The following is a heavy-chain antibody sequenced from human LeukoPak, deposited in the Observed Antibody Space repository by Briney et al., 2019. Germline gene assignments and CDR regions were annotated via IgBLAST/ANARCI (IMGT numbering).Heavy chain of an antibody. D-gene: IGHD2-2*01. CDR2: INHSGST. J-gene: IGHJ6*03. Sequence: SETLSLTCAVYGGSLSGYYWSWIRQPPGKGLEWIGEINHSGSTNYNPSLKSRVTISVGTSKNQFSLKLSSVTAADTAVFYCARGRTGYQLLPTKKDYSYYYMDVWGKGTTVTVSS. V-gene: IGHV4-34*01. CDR3: ARGRTGYQLLPTKKDYSYYYMDV. CDR1: GGSLSGYY.